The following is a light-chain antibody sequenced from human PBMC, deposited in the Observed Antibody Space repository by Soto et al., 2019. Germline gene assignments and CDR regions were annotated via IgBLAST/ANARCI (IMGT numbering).Light chain of an antibody. CDR1: QSISSY. J-gene: IGKJ4*01. Sequence: DIQMTQSPSSLSASVGDRVTITCRASQSISSYLNWYQQKPGKAPKLLIYAASSLQSGVPSRFSGSGSETDFPLTISSLQPEDFAAYYCQQSYSTPLTFGGGTKVEIK. V-gene: IGKV1-39*01. CDR3: QQSYSTPLT. CDR2: AAS.